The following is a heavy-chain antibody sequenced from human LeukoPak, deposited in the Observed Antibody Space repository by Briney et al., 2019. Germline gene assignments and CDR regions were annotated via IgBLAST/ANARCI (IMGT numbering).Heavy chain of an antibody. V-gene: IGHV1-46*01. CDR3: ARDPVSSSWTRGGYFDY. CDR1: GYTFTSYY. CDR2: INPSGGST. Sequence: ASVKVSCKASGYTFTSYYMHWVRQAPGQGLEWMGIINPSGGSTSYAQKFQGRVTMTRDMSTSTVYMELSSLRSEDMAVYYCARDPVSSSWTRGGYFDYWGQGTLVTVSS. J-gene: IGHJ4*02. D-gene: IGHD6-13*01.